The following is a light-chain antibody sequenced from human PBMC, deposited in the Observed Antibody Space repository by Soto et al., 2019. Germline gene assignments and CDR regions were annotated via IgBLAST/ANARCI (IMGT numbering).Light chain of an antibody. CDR1: QGIYSR. Sequence: AIRVTQSPSSFSASTGDRVTITCRASQGIYSRLAWYQQKPGKVPKLLIYGASTLQSGVPSRFSGSESGTDFNLTISRLQPEDFATYYCQQYYSYPLTFGGGTKVDIK. J-gene: IGKJ4*01. V-gene: IGKV1-8*01. CDR2: GAS. CDR3: QQYYSYPLT.